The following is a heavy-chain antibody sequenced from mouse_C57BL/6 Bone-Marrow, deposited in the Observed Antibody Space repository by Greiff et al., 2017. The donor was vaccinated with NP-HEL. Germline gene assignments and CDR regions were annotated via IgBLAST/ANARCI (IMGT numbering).Heavy chain of an antibody. CDR3: ARGGWAHWYFDV. D-gene: IGHD3-3*01. Sequence: EVMLVESEGGLVQPGSSMKLSCTASGFTFSDYYMAWVRQVPEKGLEWVANINYDGSSTYYLDSLKSRFIISRDNAKNILYLQMSSLKSEDTATYYCARGGWAHWYFDVWGTGTTVTVSS. CDR2: INYDGSST. CDR1: GFTFSDYY. V-gene: IGHV5-16*01. J-gene: IGHJ1*03.